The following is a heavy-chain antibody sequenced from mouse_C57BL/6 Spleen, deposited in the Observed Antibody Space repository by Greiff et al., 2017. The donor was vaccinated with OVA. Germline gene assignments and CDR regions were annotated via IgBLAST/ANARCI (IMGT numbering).Heavy chain of an antibody. CDR1: GYTFTSYW. Sequence: VQLQQPGAELVIPGASVKLSCKASGYTFTSYWMHWVKQRPGQGLEWIGKIDPTDSDTNSNDKFKGKATLTVDKSSSTAYMQLSSLTSEDSAVYDCARYGLGRNYFDYWGQGTTLTVSS. J-gene: IGHJ2*01. V-gene: IGHV1-69*01. CDR3: ARYGLGRNYFDY. CDR2: IDPTDSDT. D-gene: IGHD4-1*01.